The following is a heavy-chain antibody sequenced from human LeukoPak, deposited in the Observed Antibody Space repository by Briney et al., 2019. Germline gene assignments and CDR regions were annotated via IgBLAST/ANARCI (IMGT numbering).Heavy chain of an antibody. CDR1: GGTFSSYA. D-gene: IGHD2-2*01. Sequence: ASVKVSCKASGGTFSSYAISWVRQAPGQGLEWMGGIIPIFGTAKNAQKFQGRVTTTRNTSISTAYMELSSLRSEDTAVYYCARGTVVPAATHYYYYYGMDVWGQGTTVTVSS. CDR3: ARGTVVPAATHYYYYYGMDV. J-gene: IGHJ6*02. CDR2: IIPIFGTA. V-gene: IGHV1-69*05.